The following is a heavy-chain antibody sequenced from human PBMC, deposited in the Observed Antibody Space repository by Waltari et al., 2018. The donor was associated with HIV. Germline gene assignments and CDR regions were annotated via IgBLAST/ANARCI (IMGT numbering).Heavy chain of an antibody. J-gene: IGHJ3*02. CDR2: ISGSGGST. Sequence: EVQLLESGGGLVEPGGSLRLSCAASGCSFSSYAMIRVRQAPGKGLEWVSAISGSGGSTYYADSVKGRFTISRDNSKNTLYLQMNSLRAEDTAVYYCARGSRAAAFDIWGQGTMVTVSS. CDR3: ARGSRAAAFDI. CDR1: GCSFSSYA. V-gene: IGHV3-23*01. D-gene: IGHD6-25*01.